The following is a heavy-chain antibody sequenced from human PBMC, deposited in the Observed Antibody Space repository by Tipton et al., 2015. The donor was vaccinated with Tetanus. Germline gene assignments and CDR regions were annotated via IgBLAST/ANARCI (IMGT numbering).Heavy chain of an antibody. CDR3: ARPRGYSSGYFFS. D-gene: IGHD3-22*01. J-gene: IGHJ5*02. V-gene: IGHV4-34*01. CDR2: INHSGGT. Sequence: LRLSCAVSGGAFSCYYWSWSRQSPRERLEWIGAINHSGGTNYNPSLSSRVTMSIDTSQKQGSLKLSSVTAGDTAVYYCARPRGYSSGYFFSLGRGTLVAV. CDR1: GGAFSCYY.